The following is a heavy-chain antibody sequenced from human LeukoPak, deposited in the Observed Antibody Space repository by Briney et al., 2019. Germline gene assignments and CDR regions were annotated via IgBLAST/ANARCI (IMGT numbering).Heavy chain of an antibody. CDR1: GFTVSSNY. J-gene: IGHJ6*03. V-gene: IGHV3-53*01. CDR2: IYSGGST. D-gene: IGHD6-13*01. CDR3: ARATTPYSSSWCYYYYMDV. Sequence: GGSLRLSCAASGFTVSSNYMSWVRQAPGKGLEWVSVIYSGGSTYYADSVKGRFTISRDNSKNTLYLQMNSLRAEDTAVYYCARATTPYSSSWCYYYYMDVWGKGTTVTVSS.